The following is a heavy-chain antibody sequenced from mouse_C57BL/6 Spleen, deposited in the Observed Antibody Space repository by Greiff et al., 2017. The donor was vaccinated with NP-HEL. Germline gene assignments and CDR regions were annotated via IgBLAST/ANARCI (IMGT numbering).Heavy chain of an antibody. CDR3: ARPSPLYGSRDYAMDY. CDR2: IDPSDSYT. J-gene: IGHJ4*01. Sequence: QVQLQQPGAELVRPGTSVKLSCKASGYTFTSYWMHWVKQRPGQGLEWIGVIDPSDSYTNYNQKFKGKATLTVDTSSSTAYMQLSSLTSEDSAVYYCARPSPLYGSRDYAMDYWGQGTSVTVSS. V-gene: IGHV1-59*01. D-gene: IGHD1-1*01. CDR1: GYTFTSYW.